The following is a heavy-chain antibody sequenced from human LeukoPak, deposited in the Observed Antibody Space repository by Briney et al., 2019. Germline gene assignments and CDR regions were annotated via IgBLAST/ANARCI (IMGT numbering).Heavy chain of an antibody. CDR1: RFTFSSYW. CDR2: IKEDGSDK. Sequence: AGGSLRLSCAASRFTFSSYWMSWVRQAPGKGLEWVANIKEDGSDKYYVDSVKGRFTISRDNAKNSLYLQMNSLRPEDTAMYYCARDFGGPNWGASFDYWGQGTLVTVSS. D-gene: IGHD7-27*01. J-gene: IGHJ4*02. CDR3: ARDFGGPNWGASFDY. V-gene: IGHV3-7*01.